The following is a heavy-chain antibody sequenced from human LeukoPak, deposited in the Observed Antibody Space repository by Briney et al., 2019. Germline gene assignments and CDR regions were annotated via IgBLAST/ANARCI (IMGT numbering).Heavy chain of an antibody. J-gene: IGHJ3*02. CDR2: ISAYNGNT. D-gene: IGHD3-22*01. CDR3: ARSPTMIVVLDAFDI. Sequence: ASVKDSCKASGYTFTSYGISWGRQAPGQRLEWMGWISAYNGNTNYAQKLQGRVTMTTDTSTSTAYMELRSLRSDDTAVYYCARSPTMIVVLDAFDIWGQGTMVTVSS. CDR1: GYTFTSYG. V-gene: IGHV1-18*01.